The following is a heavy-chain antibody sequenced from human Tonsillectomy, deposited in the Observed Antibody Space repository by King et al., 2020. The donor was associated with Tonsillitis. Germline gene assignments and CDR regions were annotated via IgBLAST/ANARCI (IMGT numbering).Heavy chain of an antibody. Sequence: VQLVQSGAEVKKPGSSVKVSCKASGGTFSSYAISWVRQAPGQGLEWMGRIIPILGIANYAQKFQGGVTITADKSTSTAYMELSSLRSEDTAVYYCARDREPLLSVYDVYYMDVWGKGTTVTVSS. CDR3: ARDREPLLSVYDVYYMDV. J-gene: IGHJ6*03. CDR1: GGTFSSYA. D-gene: IGHD5/OR15-5a*01. CDR2: IIPILGIA. V-gene: IGHV1-69*04.